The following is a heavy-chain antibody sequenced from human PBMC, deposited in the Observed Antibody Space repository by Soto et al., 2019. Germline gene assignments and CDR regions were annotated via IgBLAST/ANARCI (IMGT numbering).Heavy chain of an antibody. CDR2: INDDGIST. Sequence: GGSLRLSCAASGFTFSMYWMHWVRQVPGKGPEWVSRINDDGISTNYADSVKGRFTISRDNAKNTLYLQMNALRAEDTAVYYCTRGPRSTSTGTGAFWGRGTLVTVSS. CDR3: TRGPRSTSTGTGAF. CDR1: GFTFSMYW. D-gene: IGHD1-1*01. J-gene: IGHJ4*02. V-gene: IGHV3-74*01.